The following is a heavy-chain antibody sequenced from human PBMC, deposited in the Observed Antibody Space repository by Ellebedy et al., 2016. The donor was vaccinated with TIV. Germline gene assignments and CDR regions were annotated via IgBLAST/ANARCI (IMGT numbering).Heavy chain of an antibody. V-gene: IGHV3-30-3*01. D-gene: IGHD3-3*01. CDR3: ARVDPSGFYWTIDY. Sequence: PGGSLRLSCAASGFTFSSYAMHWVRQAPGKGLEGVAVISYDGSNKYYAHSVKGRFTISRENSKNTLYLQMNSLRAEDTAVYYCARVDPSGFYWTIDYWGRGTLVTVSS. CDR1: GFTFSSYA. J-gene: IGHJ4*02. CDR2: ISYDGSNK.